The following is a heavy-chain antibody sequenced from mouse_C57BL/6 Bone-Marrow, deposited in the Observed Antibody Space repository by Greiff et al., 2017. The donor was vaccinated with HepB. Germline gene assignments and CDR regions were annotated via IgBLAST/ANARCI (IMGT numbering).Heavy chain of an antibody. CDR1: GFTFSDFY. CDR3: AREGMDY. V-gene: IGHV7-1*01. J-gene: IGHJ4*01. CDR2: SRNKANDYTT. Sequence: EVQGVESGGGLVQSGRSLRLSCATSGFTFSDFYMEWVRQAPGKGLEWIAASRNKANDYTTEYSASVKGRFIVSRDTSQSILYLQMKALGAEDTAIYYCAREGMDYWGQGTSVTVSS.